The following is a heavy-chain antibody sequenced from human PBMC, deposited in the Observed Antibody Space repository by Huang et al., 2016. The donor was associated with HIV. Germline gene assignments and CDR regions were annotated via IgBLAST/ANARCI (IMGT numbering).Heavy chain of an antibody. CDR1: GYTLTELS. CDR3: AAGYDTYYDI. Sequence: QVQLVQSGAEVKKPGASVKVSCKVSGYTLTELSIHWVRQAPGKGRAWMGGVAPEHGETIYAQNFQGRVTMTEDTSTDTAYMELHSLRPEDTAVYYCAAGYDTYYDIWGQGTMVSASS. V-gene: IGHV1-24*01. CDR2: VAPEHGET. D-gene: IGHD2-21*01. J-gene: IGHJ3*02.